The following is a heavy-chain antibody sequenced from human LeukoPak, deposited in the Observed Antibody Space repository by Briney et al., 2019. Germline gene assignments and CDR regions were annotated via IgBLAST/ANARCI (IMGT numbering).Heavy chain of an antibody. D-gene: IGHD2-21*01. J-gene: IGHJ4*02. CDR3: TTDPHYCSGDCYLSS. CDR2: IRSKSASYAT. Sequence: GGSLRLSCAGSGFTFTDSAVHWVRQASGKGLEWVGRIRSKSASYATAYAASVKGRFTISRDDSKSAAYLRLGSLKTEDTAVYYCTTDPHYCSGDCYLSSWGQGTLVTASS. CDR1: GFTFTDSA. V-gene: IGHV3-73*01.